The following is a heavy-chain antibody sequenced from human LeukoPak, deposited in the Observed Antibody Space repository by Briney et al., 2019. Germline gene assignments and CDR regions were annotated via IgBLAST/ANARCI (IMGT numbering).Heavy chain of an antibody. Sequence: GGSLRLSCAASGFTFSSYSINWVRQAPGKGLEWVSSISSSSSYIYYADSVKGRFTISRDNAKNSLYLQMNSLRAEDTAVYYCARARGYCSGGSCFSYVPYYFDYWGQGTLVTVSS. V-gene: IGHV3-21*01. CDR2: ISSSSSYI. D-gene: IGHD2-15*01. CDR3: ARARGYCSGGSCFSYVPYYFDY. CDR1: GFTFSSYS. J-gene: IGHJ4*02.